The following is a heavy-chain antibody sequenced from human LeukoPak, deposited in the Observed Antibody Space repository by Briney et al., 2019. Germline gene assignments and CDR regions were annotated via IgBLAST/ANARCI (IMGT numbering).Heavy chain of an antibody. CDR3: ARGGEYSSSFDY. CDR2: INHSETT. J-gene: IGHJ4*02. CDR1: GGSFNGYY. Sequence: PSETLSLTCAVYGGSFNGYYWSWIRQPPGKGLEWIGEINHSETTNYNPSLKSRVTISVDTSKNQFSLKLISVTAADTAVYYCARGGEYSSSFDYWGQGTLVTVSS. D-gene: IGHD6-19*01. V-gene: IGHV4-34*01.